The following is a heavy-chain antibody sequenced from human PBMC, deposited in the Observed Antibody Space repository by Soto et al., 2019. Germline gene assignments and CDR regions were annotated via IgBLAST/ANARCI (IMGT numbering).Heavy chain of an antibody. J-gene: IGHJ6*02. V-gene: IGHV4-31*03. CDR1: VGSISSGGYY. Sequence: SETLSLTCTVSVGSISSGGYYWSWIRQHPGKGLEWIGYIYYSGSTYYNPSLKSRVTISVDTSKNQFSLKLSSVTAADTAVYYCARDYGGNSRGGNYYYYGMDVWGQGTTVTVSS. D-gene: IGHD4-17*01. CDR3: ARDYGGNSRGGNYYYYGMDV. CDR2: IYYSGST.